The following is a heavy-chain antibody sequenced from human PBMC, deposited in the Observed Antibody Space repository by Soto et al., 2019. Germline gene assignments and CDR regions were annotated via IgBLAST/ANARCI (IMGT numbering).Heavy chain of an antibody. D-gene: IGHD1-7*01. J-gene: IGHJ6*02. CDR3: AKVSGTTSYYYGMDV. V-gene: IGHV3-30*18. CDR2: ISYDGSNK. CDR1: GFTFSSYG. Sequence: GGSLRLSCAASGFTFSSYGMHWVRQAPGKGLEWVAVISYDGSNKYYADSVKGRFTISRDNSKNTLYLQMNSLRAEDTAVYYCAKVSGTTSYYYGMDVWGQGTTVTVSS.